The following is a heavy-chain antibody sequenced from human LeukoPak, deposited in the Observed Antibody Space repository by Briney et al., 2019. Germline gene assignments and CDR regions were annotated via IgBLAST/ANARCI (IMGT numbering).Heavy chain of an antibody. V-gene: IGHV3-33*07. CDR2: IWDDGSNQ. CDR3: ARDGGYHDSSGYYHSYYFDY. J-gene: IGHJ4*02. D-gene: IGHD3-22*01. Sequence: PGGSLRLSCAASGFTISLNYMGWVRQAPGKGLEWVAVIWDDGSNQYYVDSVKGRFTISRDNSKNTLYLQMNSLRAEDTAVYYCARDGGYHDSSGYYHSYYFDYWGQGTLVTVSS. CDR1: GFTISLNY.